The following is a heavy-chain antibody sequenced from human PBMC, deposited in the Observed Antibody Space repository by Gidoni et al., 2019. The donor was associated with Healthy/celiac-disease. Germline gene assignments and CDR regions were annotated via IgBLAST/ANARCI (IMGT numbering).Heavy chain of an antibody. Sequence: VQLVQSGAAVKKPGASVQVSCKASGYTFTSYYMHWVRQAPGQGLEWMGIINPSGGSTSYAQKFQGRVTMTRDTSTSTVYMELSSLRSEDTAVYYCARGEEGGYLPGWWFDPWGQGTLVTVSS. V-gene: IGHV1-46*03. J-gene: IGHJ5*02. CDR1: GYTFTSYY. CDR2: INPSGGST. D-gene: IGHD3-22*01. CDR3: ARGEEGGYLPGWWFDP.